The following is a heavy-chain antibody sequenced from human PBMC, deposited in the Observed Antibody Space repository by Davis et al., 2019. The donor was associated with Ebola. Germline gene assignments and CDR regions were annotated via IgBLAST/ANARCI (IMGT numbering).Heavy chain of an antibody. V-gene: IGHV3-73*01. Sequence: GGSLRLSCAASGFTFSGSAMHWVRQASGKGLEWVGRIRSKANSYATAYAASVKGRFTISRGDSKNTAYLQMNSLKTEDTAVYYCTAVYYGGNPQGEYWGQGTLVTVSS. CDR2: IRSKANSYAT. D-gene: IGHD4-23*01. J-gene: IGHJ4*02. CDR1: GFTFSGSA. CDR3: TAVYYGGNPQGEY.